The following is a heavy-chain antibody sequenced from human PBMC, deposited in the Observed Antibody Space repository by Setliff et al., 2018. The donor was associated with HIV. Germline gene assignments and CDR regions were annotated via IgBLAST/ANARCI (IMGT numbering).Heavy chain of an antibody. CDR1: GYSFTSYW. V-gene: IGHV5-51*01. CDR3: ARHRAYDILTGYKGDAFDI. CDR2: IYPGDSDT. D-gene: IGHD3-9*01. J-gene: IGHJ3*02. Sequence: PGESLKISCKGSGYSFTSYWIGWVRQMPGKGLEWMGIIYPGDSDTRYSPSFQGQVTISADKSISTAYLQWSGLKASDTAMYYCARHRAYDILTGYKGDAFDIWGQGTMVTVSS.